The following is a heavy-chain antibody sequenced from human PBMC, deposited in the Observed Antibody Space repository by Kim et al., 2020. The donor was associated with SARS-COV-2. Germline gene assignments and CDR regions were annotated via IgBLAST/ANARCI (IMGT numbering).Heavy chain of an antibody. D-gene: IGHD1-26*01. CDR2: RN. Sequence: RNNYNPSLKGRVTISVDKSKNQCALKLSSVTAADTAVYYGARDLSYSVDPWGQGTLVTVSS. V-gene: IGHV4-4*02. CDR3: ARDLSYSVDP. J-gene: IGHJ5*02.